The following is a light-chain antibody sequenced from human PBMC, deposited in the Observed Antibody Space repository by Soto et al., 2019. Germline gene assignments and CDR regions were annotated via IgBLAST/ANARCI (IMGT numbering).Light chain of an antibody. Sequence: DIQMTQSPSFVSASVGGRVTSTCRASQSISGSLNWYQQKPGKAPKLLIYAASSLQSGVPSRFSGSGSGTDFTLTISSLQPEDFASYYCQQSYSTPWTFGQGTKVEIK. CDR3: QQSYSTPWT. J-gene: IGKJ1*01. V-gene: IGKV1-39*01. CDR1: QSISGS. CDR2: AAS.